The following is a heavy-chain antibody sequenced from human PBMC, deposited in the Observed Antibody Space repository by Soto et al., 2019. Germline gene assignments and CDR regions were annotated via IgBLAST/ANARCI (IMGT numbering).Heavy chain of an antibody. CDR3: AKDSSPGSDWYLNSFDY. CDR1: GFTFSSYA. D-gene: IGHD6-19*01. CDR2: ISSSGGGT. J-gene: IGHJ4*02. V-gene: IGHV3-23*01. Sequence: PGGSLRLSCAASGFTFSSYAMSWVRQAPGKGLEWVSAISSSGGGTYHADSVKGRFTISRDNSKNTLYLQMNSLRAEDTAVYYCAKDSSPGSDWYLNSFDYWRQGALVTVSS.